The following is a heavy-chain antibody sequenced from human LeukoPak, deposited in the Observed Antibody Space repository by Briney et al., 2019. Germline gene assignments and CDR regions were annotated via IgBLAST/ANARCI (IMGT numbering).Heavy chain of an antibody. J-gene: IGHJ4*02. CDR3: ARLSWDIVPYRGIYFDY. D-gene: IGHD2-8*01. CDR2: IYYSGST. Sequence: SETLSLTCTVSGGSISSYYWSWIRQPPGKGLEWIGYIYYSGSTNYNPSLKSRVTISVDTSKNQFSLKLSSVTAADTAVYYCARLSWDIVPYRGIYFDYWGQGTLVTVSS. CDR1: GGSISSYY. V-gene: IGHV4-59*08.